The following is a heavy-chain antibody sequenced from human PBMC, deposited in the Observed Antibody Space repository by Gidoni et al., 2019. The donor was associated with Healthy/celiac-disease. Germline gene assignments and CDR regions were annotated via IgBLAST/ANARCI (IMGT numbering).Heavy chain of an antibody. CDR2: IYSGGST. CDR1: GFTVSRND. J-gene: IGHJ6*02. D-gene: IGHD3-10*01. CDR3: ARVFTMVRGTFYYYGMDV. V-gene: IGHV3-53*01. Sequence: EGQLVESGGGLIQPGGSLRLSCAASGFTVSRNDMSWVRQAPGKGLAWVSVIYSGGSTYYADSVKGRFTISRDNSKNTLYLQMNSLRAEDTAVDYCARVFTMVRGTFYYYGMDVWGQGTTVTVSS.